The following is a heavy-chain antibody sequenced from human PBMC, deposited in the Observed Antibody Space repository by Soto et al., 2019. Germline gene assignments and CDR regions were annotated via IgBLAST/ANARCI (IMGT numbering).Heavy chain of an antibody. Sequence: QVQLVESGGGVVQPGRSLRLSCAASGFTFSSYAMHWVRQAPGKGLEWVAVISYDGSNKYYADSVKGRFTISRDNSKNTLYLQRNSLRAEDTAVYYCARDSGYGDYGFDYYSGMDVWGQGTTVTVSS. D-gene: IGHD4-17*01. J-gene: IGHJ6*02. V-gene: IGHV3-30-3*01. CDR2: ISYDGSNK. CDR3: ARDSGYGDYGFDYYSGMDV. CDR1: GFTFSSYA.